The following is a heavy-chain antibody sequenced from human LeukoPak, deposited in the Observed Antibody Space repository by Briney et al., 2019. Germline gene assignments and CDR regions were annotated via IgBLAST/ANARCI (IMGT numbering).Heavy chain of an antibody. CDR3: AKDRSVTYGSGSYLTPPDY. D-gene: IGHD3-10*01. Sequence: GGSLRLSCAASAFTFSSYAMSWVRQAPGKGLEWVSAISGSGGSTYYADSVKGRFTISRDNSKNTLYLQMNSLRAEDTAVYYCAKDRSVTYGSGSYLTPPDYWSQGTLVTASS. CDR1: AFTFSSYA. J-gene: IGHJ4*02. V-gene: IGHV3-23*01. CDR2: ISGSGGST.